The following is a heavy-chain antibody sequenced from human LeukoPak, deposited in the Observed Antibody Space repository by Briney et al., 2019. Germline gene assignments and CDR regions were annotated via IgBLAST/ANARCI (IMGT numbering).Heavy chain of an antibody. Sequence: PGGSLRLSCAASGFTFDDYTMHWVRQAPGKGLEWVSLISWDGGSTYYADSVKGRFTISRDNSKNSLYLQMNSLRTEDTALYYCAKDIDHKYSSGWYRNYYYGMDVWGQGTTVTVSS. CDR1: GFTFDDYT. CDR2: ISWDGGST. CDR3: AKDIDHKYSSGWYRNYYYGMDV. V-gene: IGHV3-43*01. J-gene: IGHJ6*02. D-gene: IGHD6-19*01.